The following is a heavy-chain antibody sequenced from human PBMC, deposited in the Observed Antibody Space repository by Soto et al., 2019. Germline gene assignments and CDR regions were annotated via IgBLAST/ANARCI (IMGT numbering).Heavy chain of an antibody. J-gene: IGHJ6*02. Sequence: QVQLVQSGAEVKKPGSSMKVSCKASGGTFSSSAISWVRQAPGQGLEWMGWVIPDLVTTNYAQKFQGRVTITADESTSTAYMELRSLRSEDTAVYYCARGYYGAGRQDYYYYYALDVWGQGTTVTVSS. CDR3: ARGYYGAGRQDYYYYYALDV. V-gene: IGHV1-69*01. D-gene: IGHD3-10*01. CDR2: VIPDLVTT. CDR1: GGTFSSSA.